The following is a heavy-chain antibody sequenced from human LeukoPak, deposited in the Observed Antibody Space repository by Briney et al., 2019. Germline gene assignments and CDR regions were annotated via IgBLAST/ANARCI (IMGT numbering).Heavy chain of an antibody. V-gene: IGHV3-33*01. J-gene: IGHJ4*02. CDR2: IWYDGNNK. D-gene: IGHD3-10*01. CDR3: ARDLGGRSGSFDY. CDR1: GFIFSSYG. Sequence: GGSLRLSCAASGFIFSSYGMHWVRQARGKGLEWVAVIWYDGNNKDYGDSVKGRFTISRDNSKNTLYLQMNSLRAEDTAVYYCARDLGGRSGSFDYWGQGTLVTVSS.